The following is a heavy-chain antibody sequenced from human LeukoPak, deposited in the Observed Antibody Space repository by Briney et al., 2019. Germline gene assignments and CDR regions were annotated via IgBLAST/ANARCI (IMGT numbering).Heavy chain of an antibody. J-gene: IGHJ6*03. Sequence: PGGSLRLSCAASGFTFSSYAMHWVRQAPGKGLEYVSAISSNGGSTYYANSVKGRFTISRDNSKNTLYLQMGSLRAEDMAVYYCARDGAPAARGYYYYYYMDVWGKGTTVTVSS. D-gene: IGHD3-16*01. CDR1: GFTFSSYA. CDR2: ISSNGGST. V-gene: IGHV3-64*01. CDR3: ARDGAPAARGYYYYYYMDV.